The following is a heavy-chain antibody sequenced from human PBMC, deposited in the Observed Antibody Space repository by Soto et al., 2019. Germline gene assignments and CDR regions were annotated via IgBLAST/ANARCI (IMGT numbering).Heavy chain of an antibody. J-gene: IGHJ6*03. CDR1: GGSISSGGYY. V-gene: IGHV4-31*03. CDR2: IYYSGST. CDR3: ATLGYCSGGSRERYYYYYMDV. Sequence: SETLSLTCTVSGGSISSGGYYWSWIRQHPGKGLEWIGYIYYSGSTYYNPSLKSRVTISVDTSKNQFSLKLSSVTAADTAVYYCATLGYCSGGSRERYYYYYMDVWGKGTTVTVSS. D-gene: IGHD2-15*01.